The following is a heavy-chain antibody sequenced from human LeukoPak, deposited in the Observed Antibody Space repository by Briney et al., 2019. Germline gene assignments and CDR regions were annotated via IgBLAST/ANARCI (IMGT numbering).Heavy chain of an antibody. J-gene: IGHJ5*02. CDR3: ARRTGSHLPNWFDP. V-gene: IGHV4-39*01. Sequence: SETLSLTCTVSGVSISSSNSYWGWIRQPPGKGLEWIGSIYYSGNTYYNASLKSRVTISGDTSKNQFSLKLSSVTAADTAVYHCARRTGSHLPNWFDPWGQGTLVTVSS. CDR1: GVSISSSNSY. CDR2: IYYSGNT. D-gene: IGHD3-10*01.